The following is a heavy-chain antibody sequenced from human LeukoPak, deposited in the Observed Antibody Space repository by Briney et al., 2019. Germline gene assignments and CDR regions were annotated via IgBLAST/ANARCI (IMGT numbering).Heavy chain of an antibody. D-gene: IGHD4-11*01. CDR2: IKSDGSSI. Sequence: GGSLRLSCAASGFTFSSYWMHWVRQAPGKGLVWVSRIKSDGSSIRYADSVKGRFTISRDNAKNTLYLQMSSLRAEDTAVYYCARVGGMTTAGPFDYWGQGTLVTVSS. V-gene: IGHV3-74*01. CDR1: GFTFSSYW. J-gene: IGHJ4*02. CDR3: ARVGGMTTAGPFDY.